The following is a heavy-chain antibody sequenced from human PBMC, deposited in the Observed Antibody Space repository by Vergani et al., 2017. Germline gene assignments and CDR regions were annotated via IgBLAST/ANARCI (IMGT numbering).Heavy chain of an antibody. J-gene: IGHJ6*02. CDR3: AGDYGDYVGYYYGMDV. CDR1: GFTFSSYW. CDR2: IKQDGSEK. V-gene: IGHV3-7*01. D-gene: IGHD4-17*01. Sequence: EVQLVESGGGLVQPGGSLRLSCAASGFTFSSYWMSWVRPAPGKGLEWVANIKQDGSEKYYVDSVKGRFTISRDNAKNSLYLQMNSLRAEDTAVYYCAGDYGDYVGYYYGMDVWGQGTTVTVSS.